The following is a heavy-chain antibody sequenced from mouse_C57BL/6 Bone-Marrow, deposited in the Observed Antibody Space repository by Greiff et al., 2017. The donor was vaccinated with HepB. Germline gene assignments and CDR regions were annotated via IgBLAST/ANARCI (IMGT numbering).Heavy chain of an antibody. D-gene: IGHD2-2*01. Sequence: VQLQQSGPVLVKPGASVKMSCKASGYTFTDYYMNWVKQSHGKSLEWIGVINPYNGGTSYNQKFKGKATLTVDKSPSTAYMELNSLTSEDSAVYYCARASMVTDDYWGQGTTLTVSS. V-gene: IGHV1-19*01. CDR2: INPYNGGT. CDR3: ARASMVTDDY. J-gene: IGHJ2*01. CDR1: GYTFTDYY.